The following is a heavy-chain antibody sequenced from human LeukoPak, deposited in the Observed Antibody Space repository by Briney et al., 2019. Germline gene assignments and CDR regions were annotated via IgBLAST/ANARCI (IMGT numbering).Heavy chain of an antibody. D-gene: IGHD3-16*02. CDR2: IYYSGST. CDR3: ASSDTFGGVIVTNYFDY. Sequence: SETLSLTCTVSGGSISSSSYYWGWIRQPPGKGLEWIGSIYYSGSTYYNPSLKSRVTISVDTSKNQFSLKLSSVTAADTAVYYCASSDTFGGVIVTNYFDYWGQGTLVTVSS. CDR1: GGSISSSSYY. V-gene: IGHV4-39*01. J-gene: IGHJ4*02.